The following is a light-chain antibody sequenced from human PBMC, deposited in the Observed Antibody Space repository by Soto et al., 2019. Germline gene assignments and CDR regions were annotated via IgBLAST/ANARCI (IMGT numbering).Light chain of an antibody. CDR3: QQRSSRT. CDR1: QSVSSY. Sequence: EIVLTQSPATLSLSPGERATLSCRASQSVSSYLAWYQQKPGQAPRLLIYDASNRATGIPARFSGSGSGTDFTLTISSLEPEDFAVYYCQQRSSRTFGQGTKVEI. CDR2: DAS. V-gene: IGKV3-11*01. J-gene: IGKJ1*01.